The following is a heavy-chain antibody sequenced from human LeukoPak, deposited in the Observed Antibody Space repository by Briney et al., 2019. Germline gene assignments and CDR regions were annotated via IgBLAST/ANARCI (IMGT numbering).Heavy chain of an antibody. CDR1: GGSISSYY. D-gene: IGHD3-10*01. Sequence: PSETLSLTCTVSGGSISSYYWSWIRQPPGKGLEWIGYIYYSGSTNYNPSLKSRVTISVDTSKNQFSLKLSSVTAADTAVYYCARRSGRATSDYWGQGTLVTVSS. V-gene: IGHV4-59*01. CDR3: ARRSGRATSDY. CDR2: IYYSGST. J-gene: IGHJ4*02.